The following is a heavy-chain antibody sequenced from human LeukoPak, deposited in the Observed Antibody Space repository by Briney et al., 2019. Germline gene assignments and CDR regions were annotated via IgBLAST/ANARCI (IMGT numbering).Heavy chain of an antibody. CDR3: ATDTFKYCSGGSCYPH. Sequence: GASVKVSCKVSGYTLTELSMHWVRQAPGKGLEWMGGFDPEDGETIYAQKFQGRVTMTEDTSTDTAYMELSSLRSEDTAVYYCATDTFKYCSGGSCYPHWGQGTLVTVSS. V-gene: IGHV1-24*01. CDR2: FDPEDGET. CDR1: GYTLTELS. D-gene: IGHD2-15*01. J-gene: IGHJ4*02.